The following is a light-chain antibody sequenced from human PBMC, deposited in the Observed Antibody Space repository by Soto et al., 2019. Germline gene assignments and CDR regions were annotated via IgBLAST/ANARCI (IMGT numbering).Light chain of an antibody. CDR3: SSYTGSSTPYV. CDR2: DVS. J-gene: IGLJ1*01. V-gene: IGLV2-14*01. Sequence: QSALTQPASVSGSPGQSITISCTGTSSDVGGYNYVSWYQQHPGKAPKLMIYDVSNLPSGVSNRFSGSKSGNTASLTISGLQAEDEADYYCSSYTGSSTPYVFGTGTKVTVL. CDR1: SSDVGGYNY.